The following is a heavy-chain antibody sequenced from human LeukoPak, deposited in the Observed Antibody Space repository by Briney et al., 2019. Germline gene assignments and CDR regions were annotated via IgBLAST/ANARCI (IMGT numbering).Heavy chain of an antibody. CDR1: GGSISSYY. CDR3: ARAVAGTGLLFDY. J-gene: IGHJ4*02. D-gene: IGHD6-19*01. Sequence: SETLTLTCTVSGGSISSYYWSWLRQPPAKGLEWVGGIYYSGGTNYIPSLKSRGTISVDTSKNQVSLKLSSVTAADTAVYYCARAVAGTGLLFDYWGQGTLVTVSS. V-gene: IGHV4-59*01. CDR2: IYYSGGT.